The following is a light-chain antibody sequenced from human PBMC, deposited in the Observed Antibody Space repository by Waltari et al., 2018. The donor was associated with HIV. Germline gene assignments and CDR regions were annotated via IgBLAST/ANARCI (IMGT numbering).Light chain of an antibody. V-gene: IGKV4-1*01. Sequence: DIVMTQSPDSLALSLGERATINCKSSRTILFPSNSKNYLAWYQQKPGQSPKLLIYWASTRESGVPDRFSGGGSGTNFTLTISSLQTEDVAVYYCQQYFGSPLTFGGGTRVEIK. CDR2: WAS. J-gene: IGKJ4*01. CDR1: RTILFPSNSKNY. CDR3: QQYFGSPLT.